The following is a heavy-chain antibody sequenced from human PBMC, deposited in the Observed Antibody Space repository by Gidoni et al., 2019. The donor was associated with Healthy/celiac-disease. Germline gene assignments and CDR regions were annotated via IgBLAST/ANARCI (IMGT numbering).Heavy chain of an antibody. Sequence: QVQLVQSGAEVKKPGASVKVSCKASGYTFTGYYMHWVRQAPGQGLEWMGWINPNSGGTNYAQKFQGRVTMTRDTSISTAYMELSRLRSDDTAVYYCAREPGIAAAGLRDYYYYYGMDVWGQGTTVTVSS. V-gene: IGHV1-2*02. CDR3: AREPGIAAAGLRDYYYYYGMDV. CDR1: GYTFTGYY. J-gene: IGHJ6*02. D-gene: IGHD6-13*01. CDR2: INPNSGGT.